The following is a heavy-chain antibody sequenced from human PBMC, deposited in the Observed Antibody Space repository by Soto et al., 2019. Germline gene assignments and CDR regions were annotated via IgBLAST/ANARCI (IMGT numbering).Heavy chain of an antibody. J-gene: IGHJ3*02. V-gene: IGHV3-9*01. CDR3: AKDTTPQYYDILTGYYDAFDI. D-gene: IGHD3-9*01. Sequence: GGSLRLSCAASGFTFDDYAMHWVRQAPGKDLEWVSGISWNSGSIGYADSVKGRFTISRDNAKNSLYLQMNSLRAEDTALYYCAKDTTPQYYDILTGYYDAFDIWGQGTMVTVSS. CDR1: GFTFDDYA. CDR2: ISWNSGSI.